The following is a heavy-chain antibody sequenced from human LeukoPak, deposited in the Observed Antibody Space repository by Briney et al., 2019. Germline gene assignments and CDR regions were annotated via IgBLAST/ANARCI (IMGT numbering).Heavy chain of an antibody. V-gene: IGHV5-51*01. D-gene: IGHD3-22*01. Sequence: GASLQISCKGSGYSFTSYWIGWVRQMPGKGLEWMGIIYPGDSDTRYSPSFQGQVTISADKSISTAYLQWSSLKASDTAMYYCARLSSPYYYDSSEIDYWGQGTLVTVSS. CDR1: GYSFTSYW. CDR3: ARLSSPYYYDSSEIDY. J-gene: IGHJ4*02. CDR2: IYPGDSDT.